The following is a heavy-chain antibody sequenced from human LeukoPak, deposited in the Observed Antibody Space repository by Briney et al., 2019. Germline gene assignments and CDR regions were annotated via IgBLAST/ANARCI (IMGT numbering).Heavy chain of an antibody. CDR1: GGSISSSSYY. J-gene: IGHJ3*02. Sequence: SETLSLTCTLSGGSISSSSYYWGWIRPPPGKGPEWIGSIYYSGSTYYNPSLKSRVTISVDTSKNQFSLKLSSVTAADTAVYYCARHNNPQDAFDIWGQGTMVTVSS. D-gene: IGHD2/OR15-2a*01. CDR3: ARHNNPQDAFDI. V-gene: IGHV4-39*01. CDR2: IYYSGST.